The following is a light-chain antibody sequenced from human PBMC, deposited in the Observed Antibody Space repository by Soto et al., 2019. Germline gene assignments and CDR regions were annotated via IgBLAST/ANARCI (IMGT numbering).Light chain of an antibody. Sequence: QTVVTQEPSFSVSPGGTVTLTCGLSSGSVSTGYCPSWYQQTPGQAPRTLIYSTDTRSSGVTDRFSGSILGNKAALTITGAQADDESAYYCVLYMGSGLWVFGGGTKLTVL. CDR1: SGSVSTGYC. V-gene: IGLV8-61*01. J-gene: IGLJ3*02. CDR3: VLYMGSGLWV. CDR2: STD.